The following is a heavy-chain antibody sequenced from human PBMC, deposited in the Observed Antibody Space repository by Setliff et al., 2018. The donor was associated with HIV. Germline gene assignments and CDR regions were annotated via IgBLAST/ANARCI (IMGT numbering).Heavy chain of an antibody. D-gene: IGHD6-13*01. CDR3: ARVLKGYSSSYEAFDI. CDR2: IIPILNVA. CDR1: RGTFTTYA. V-gene: IGHV1-69*10. J-gene: IGHJ3*02. Sequence: SVKVACNTSRGTFTTYALSWVRRAPGQGLEWMVGIIPILNVAKYPQKFHGRVTITADKSTSTVYMALSSLRSEETAMYYCARVLKGYSSSYEAFDIWGQGTKVTVSS.